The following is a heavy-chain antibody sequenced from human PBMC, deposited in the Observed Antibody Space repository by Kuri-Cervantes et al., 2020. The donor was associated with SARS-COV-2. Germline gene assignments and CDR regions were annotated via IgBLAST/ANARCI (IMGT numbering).Heavy chain of an antibody. J-gene: IGHJ6*03. Sequence: GGSLRLSCAASGFTFSSYSMNWVRQAPGKGLEWVSSISSSSSYIYYADSVKGRFLTSRDNSKNTLSLQMNSLRAEDTAVYYCARELIVSPGTYSMDVWGKGTTVTVSS. CDR1: GFTFSSYS. D-gene: IGHD6-13*01. CDR2: ISSSSSYI. V-gene: IGHV3-21*01. CDR3: ARELIVSPGTYSMDV.